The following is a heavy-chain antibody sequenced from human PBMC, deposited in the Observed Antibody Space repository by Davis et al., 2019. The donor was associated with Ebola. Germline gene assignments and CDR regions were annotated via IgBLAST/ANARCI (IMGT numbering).Heavy chain of an antibody. V-gene: IGHV1-69*04. CDR1: GYTFTSYA. D-gene: IGHD6-6*01. CDR2: IIPILGTA. CDR3: ARGYSSWSEVDFDY. Sequence: AASVKVSCKASGYTFTSYAISWVRQAPGQGLEWMGRIIPILGTATYAQKFQGRVTITADKSTSTAYMELSSLRSEDTAVYYCARGYSSWSEVDFDYWGQGTLVTVSS. J-gene: IGHJ4*02.